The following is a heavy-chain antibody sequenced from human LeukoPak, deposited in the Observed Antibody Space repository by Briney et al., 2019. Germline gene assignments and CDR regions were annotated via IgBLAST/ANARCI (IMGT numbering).Heavy chain of an antibody. Sequence: GGSLRLSCAASGLTFSGYVMSWARQAPGKGLEWVAAISANGGRTYYTGSVKGHFTISRDKSKNTVYLQMNSLRAGDTAVYYCAKGPERRGFCSGSACYSDCWGQGTLVTVSS. V-gene: IGHV3-23*01. CDR1: GLTFSGYV. CDR3: AKGPERRGFCSGSACYSDC. J-gene: IGHJ4*02. CDR2: ISANGGRT. D-gene: IGHD2-8*02.